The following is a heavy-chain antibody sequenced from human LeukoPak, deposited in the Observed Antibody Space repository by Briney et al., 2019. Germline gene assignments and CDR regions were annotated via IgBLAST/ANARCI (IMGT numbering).Heavy chain of an antibody. CDR1: GYTFSSYS. CDR3: VRLRRNSDTSGYYYYYDY. Sequence: GGSLRLSCAASGYTFSSYSINWVRQAPGKGLEWVSSISVRSNYIYYADSVRGRFSISRDDARDSLYLQMNSLRDEDTAVYYCVRLRRNSDTSGYYYYYDYWGQGTLVTVSS. V-gene: IGHV3-21*01. J-gene: IGHJ4*02. CDR2: ISVRSNYI. D-gene: IGHD3-22*01.